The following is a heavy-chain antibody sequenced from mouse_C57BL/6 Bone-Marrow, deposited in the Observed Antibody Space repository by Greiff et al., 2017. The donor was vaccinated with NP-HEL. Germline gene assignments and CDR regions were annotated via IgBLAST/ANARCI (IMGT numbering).Heavy chain of an antibody. CDR2: ISGGGGNT. Sequence: EVMLVESGGGLVKPGGSLKLSCAASGFTFSSYTMSWVRQTPEKRLEWVATISGGGGNTYYPDSVKGRFTISRANAKNPLYLEMSSLRSEDTALYYCARHDFYYGSSYYFDYWGQGTTLTVSS. CDR3: ARHDFYYGSSYYFDY. J-gene: IGHJ2*01. CDR1: GFTFSSYT. D-gene: IGHD1-1*01. V-gene: IGHV5-9*01.